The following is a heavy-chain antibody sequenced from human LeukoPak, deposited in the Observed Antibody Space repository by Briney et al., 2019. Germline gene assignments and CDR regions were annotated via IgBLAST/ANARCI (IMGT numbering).Heavy chain of an antibody. V-gene: IGHV4-39*01. CDR1: GGSVRGDGYF. Sequence: SETLSLTCTVSGGSVRGDGYFWAWIRQPPGKGLEWIGSVFYTGGTYYNPSLKSRVTISVDTSRNQFSLHVNSVTAADTAVYFCGRRIVLGAVGNDVLASWGQGPLVTVPS. CDR3: GRRIVLGAVGNDVLAS. D-gene: IGHD3-16*01. CDR2: VFYTGGT. J-gene: IGHJ4*02.